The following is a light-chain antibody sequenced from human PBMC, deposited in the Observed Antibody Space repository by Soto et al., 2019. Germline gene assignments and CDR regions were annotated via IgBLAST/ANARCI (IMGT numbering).Light chain of an antibody. CDR2: GAS. CDR1: QSVTSNC. J-gene: IGKJ2*01. Sequence: EIVFTQSPGTLSLSPGEGATLSCRASQSVTSNCLAWYRQKPGQAPSPLIHGASSRLTGIPDRISGSGSGTDFTLTISRLEAEDSAVYCSQQYGNSAYTFGQATKREIK. CDR3: QQYGNSAYT. V-gene: IGKV3-20*01.